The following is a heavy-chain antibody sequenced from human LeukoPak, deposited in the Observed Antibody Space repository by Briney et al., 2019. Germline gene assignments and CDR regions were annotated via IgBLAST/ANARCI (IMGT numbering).Heavy chain of an antibody. D-gene: IGHD6-13*01. CDR1: GGSISSYY. J-gene: IGHJ5*02. CDR2: IYTSGTT. V-gene: IGHV4-4*07. Sequence: SETLSLTCTVSGGSISSYYWRWMRQPAGKGLEWFGRIYTSGTTNYNHSLNSRVTMSVDTSKNQISQKLTSVTAADTAVYYCARGPRRQKIAGDGNWFDPWGQGTLVTVSS. CDR3: ARGPRRQKIAGDGNWFDP.